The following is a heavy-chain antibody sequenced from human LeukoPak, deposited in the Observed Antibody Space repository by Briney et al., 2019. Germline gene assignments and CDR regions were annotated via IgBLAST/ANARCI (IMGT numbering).Heavy chain of an antibody. V-gene: IGHV4-38-2*02. CDR1: GSSITSVSY. CDR3: ARVVSSNTHYDF. D-gene: IGHD2-21*01. CDR2: LSHSGAT. J-gene: IGHJ4*02. Sequence: PSETLSLTCSVSGSSITSVSYWAWIRQTPEKGLEWIGSLSHSGATYYNPSLRSRLSTSVDTSNNRFSLTLRSVTAADTAVYYCARVVSSNTHYDFWGPGTLVAVSS.